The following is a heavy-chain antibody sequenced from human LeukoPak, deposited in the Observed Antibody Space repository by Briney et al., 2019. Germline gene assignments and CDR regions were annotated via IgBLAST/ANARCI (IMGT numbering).Heavy chain of an antibody. D-gene: IGHD1-26*01. CDR1: GFTFSSYA. J-gene: IGHJ4*02. Sequence: GGSLRLSCAASGFTFSSYAISWVRQAPGKGLEWVSSISSSSSYIYYADSVKGRFTISRDNAKNSLYLQMNSLRAEDTAVYYCASDFGGGSYGYDYWGQGTLVTVSS. CDR3: ASDFGGGSYGYDY. CDR2: ISSSSSYI. V-gene: IGHV3-21*01.